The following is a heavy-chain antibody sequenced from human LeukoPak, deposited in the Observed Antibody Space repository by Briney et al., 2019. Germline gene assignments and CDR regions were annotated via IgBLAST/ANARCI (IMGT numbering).Heavy chain of an antibody. CDR2: FDPEDGET. V-gene: IGHV1-24*01. J-gene: IGHJ6*03. D-gene: IGHD2-15*01. CDR1: GYTLTELS. Sequence: GASVKVCCKVSGYTLTELSMHWVRQAPGKGLEWMGGFDPEDGETIYAQKFQGRVTMTEDTSTDTAYMELSSLRSEDTAVYYCATRLPRYCSGDSCYRSYYYYYMDVWGKGTTVTVSS. CDR3: ATRLPRYCSGDSCYRSYYYYYMDV.